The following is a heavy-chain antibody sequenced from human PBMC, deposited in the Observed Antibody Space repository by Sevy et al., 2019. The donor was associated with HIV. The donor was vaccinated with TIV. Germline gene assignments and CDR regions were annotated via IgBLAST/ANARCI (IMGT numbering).Heavy chain of an antibody. V-gene: IGHV1-18*01. D-gene: IGHD3-9*01. CDR3: ARAVPYYDILTDRNYFDY. CDR1: GYSFSNYG. J-gene: IGHJ4*02. Sequence: ASVTVSCKASGYSFSNYGISWVRQAPGQGLEWMGWISAHNANTNYAQKLQDRVTMTTDTSTSTAYMELRSLRSDDTAVYYCARAVPYYDILTDRNYFDYWGQGTLVTVSS. CDR2: ISAHNANT.